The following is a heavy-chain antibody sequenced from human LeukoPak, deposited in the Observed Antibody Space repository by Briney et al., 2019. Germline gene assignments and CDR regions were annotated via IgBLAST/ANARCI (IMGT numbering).Heavy chain of an antibody. D-gene: IGHD6-19*01. CDR2: INSDGSTT. Sequence: PGGSLRLSCAASGFTFSSYWMHWVRHAPGKGLVWVSRINSDGSTTSYADSVKGRFTISRDNAKNTLYLQMNSLRTEDTAVYYCASETPPSSGWYSFDYWGQGTLVTVSS. CDR3: ASETPPSSGWYSFDY. V-gene: IGHV3-74*01. J-gene: IGHJ4*02. CDR1: GFTFSSYW.